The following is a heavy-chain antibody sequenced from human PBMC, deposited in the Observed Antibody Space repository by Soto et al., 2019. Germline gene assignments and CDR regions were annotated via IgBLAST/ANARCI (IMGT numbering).Heavy chain of an antibody. J-gene: IGHJ6*02. CDR2: INGDGSNT. CDR1: GFTFTSYW. Sequence: EAQLVESGGTLVQTGGSLRLSCAATGFTFTSYWMHWVRQAPGKGLVWVSRINGDGSNTFYADSVKGRLTISRDNAKNTVYLQMNSLRAEDTAVYYCARGIQYRYGMDVWGQGTTVTVSS. CDR3: ARGIQYRYGMDV. D-gene: IGHD4-4*01. V-gene: IGHV3-74*01.